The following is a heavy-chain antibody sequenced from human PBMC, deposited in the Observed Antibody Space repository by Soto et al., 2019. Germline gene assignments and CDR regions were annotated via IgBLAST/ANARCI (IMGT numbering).Heavy chain of an antibody. D-gene: IGHD3-3*01. Sequence: GGSLRLSCAASGFTFSSYAMHWVRQAPGKGLEWVAVISYDGSNKYYADSVKGRFTISRDNSKNTLYLQMNSLRAEDTAVYYCARDYYDFWSGYYTNYGMDVWGQGTTVTVSS. CDR3: ARDYYDFWSGYYTNYGMDV. J-gene: IGHJ6*02. V-gene: IGHV3-30-3*01. CDR1: GFTFSSYA. CDR2: ISYDGSNK.